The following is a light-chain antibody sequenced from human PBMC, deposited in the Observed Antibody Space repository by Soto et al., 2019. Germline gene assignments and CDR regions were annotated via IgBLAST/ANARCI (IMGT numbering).Light chain of an antibody. CDR2: EVF. J-gene: IGLJ2*01. V-gene: IGLV2-11*01. CDR3: CSYSGSFVV. CDR1: STDVGYYDS. Sequence: QSALTQPRSVSGSPGQSVAISCTGSSTDVGYYDSVSWYQHNPGKAPKLLIYEVFKRPSRVPDRFSGSKSSTTASLTTSGLQAEDEGDYYCCSYSGSFVVFGGGTKLTVL.